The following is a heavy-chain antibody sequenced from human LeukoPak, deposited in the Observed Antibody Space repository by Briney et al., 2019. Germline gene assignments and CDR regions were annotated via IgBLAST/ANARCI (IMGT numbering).Heavy chain of an antibody. CDR3: ARESGATKIGQLLNY. Sequence: PGGSLRLSCTASGFTFRTSGMHWVRQAPGKGLEWVGFIQHDETDIYSADSVRGRFTFSRDNFKSTVYLQMNSLRVEDSAVYYCARESGATKIGQLLNYWGQGTLVSVSS. J-gene: IGHJ4*02. CDR1: GFTFRTSG. D-gene: IGHD3-10*01. V-gene: IGHV3-30*02. CDR2: IQHDETDI.